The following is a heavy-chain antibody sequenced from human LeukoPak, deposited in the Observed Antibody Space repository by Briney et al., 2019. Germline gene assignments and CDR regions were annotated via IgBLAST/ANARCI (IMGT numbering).Heavy chain of an antibody. CDR3: AKYAARETFFGDY. CDR1: GFTFSSYG. D-gene: IGHD3-3*01. CDR2: ISGGGSRT. Sequence: GGSLRLSCAASGFTFSSYGMSWVRQAPGKGLEWVSAISGGGSRTYYANSVRGRFTISRDNSKNTVYLQMNSLRAEDTAVYYCAKYAARETFFGDYWGQGTLVAVSS. V-gene: IGHV3-23*01. J-gene: IGHJ4*02.